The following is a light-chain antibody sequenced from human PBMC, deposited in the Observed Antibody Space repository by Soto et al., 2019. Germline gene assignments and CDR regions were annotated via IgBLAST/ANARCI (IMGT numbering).Light chain of an antibody. CDR1: SSNIGSNT. J-gene: IGLJ1*01. V-gene: IGLV1-44*01. Sequence: QSVLTQPPSASGTPGQRVTISCSGSSSNIGSNTVNWYHQLPGTAPKLLIYSNNQRPSGVPDRFSGSKSGTSASLASSGLQSEDEADYYCAAWDDSLNGRYVFGTGTKVTVL. CDR3: AAWDDSLNGRYV. CDR2: SNN.